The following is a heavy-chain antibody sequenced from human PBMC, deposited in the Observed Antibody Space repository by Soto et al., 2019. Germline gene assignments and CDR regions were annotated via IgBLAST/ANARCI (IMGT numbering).Heavy chain of an antibody. J-gene: IGHJ4*02. Sequence: GGSLRLSCAASGFNVSTNYMTWVRQAPGKGLEWVSVMYSGGTTYYADSVKGRFIISRDNFKNILYLQMNNLRAEDTALYYCARGSGSLYYFHYWGQGTLVTVST. CDR1: GFNVSTNY. V-gene: IGHV3-53*01. CDR3: ARGSGSLYYFHY. D-gene: IGHD6-19*01. CDR2: MYSGGTT.